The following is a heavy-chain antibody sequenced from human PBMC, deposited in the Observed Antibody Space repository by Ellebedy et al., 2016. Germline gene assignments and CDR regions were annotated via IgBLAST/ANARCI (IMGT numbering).Heavy chain of an antibody. D-gene: IGHD6-13*01. CDR3: ARATQYSSILYGMDV. V-gene: IGHV1-69*04. Sequence: ASVKVSCKASGGTFSSYAISWVRQAPGQGLEWMGMIIHILGIANYAQKFQGRVTITADKSTSTAYMELSSLRSEDTAVYYCARATQYSSILYGMDVWGQGTTVTVSS. CDR1: GGTFSSYA. CDR2: IIHILGIA. J-gene: IGHJ6*02.